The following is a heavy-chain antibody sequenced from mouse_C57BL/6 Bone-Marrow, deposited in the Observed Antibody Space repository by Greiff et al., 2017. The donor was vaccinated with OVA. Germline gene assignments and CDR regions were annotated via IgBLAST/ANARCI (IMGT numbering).Heavy chain of an antibody. V-gene: IGHV1-18*01. J-gene: IGHJ3*01. CDR1: GYTFTDYN. Sequence: VQLKESGPELVKPGASVKIPCKASGYTFTDYNMDWVKQSHGKSLEWIGDINPNNGGTSYNQKFKVKATLTVDKPSSTAYMELRSLTSEDTAFYYCARIDYGPSWFAYWGQGTLVTVSA. CDR2: INPNNGGT. D-gene: IGHD1-1*01. CDR3: ARIDYGPSWFAY.